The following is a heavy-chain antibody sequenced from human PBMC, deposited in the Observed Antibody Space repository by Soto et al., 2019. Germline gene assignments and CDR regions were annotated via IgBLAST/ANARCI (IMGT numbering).Heavy chain of an antibody. J-gene: IGHJ4*02. CDR1: GGSLNTYY. CDR3: ARGGIYSRGWYAQDIDY. Sequence: SETLSLTCTVSGGSLNTYYWSWIRQLPGKGLEWIGYIYYSGGTKYNPSLKSRVTISVDTSRNEFSLKLRSVTAADTVVYYCARGGIYSRGWYAQDIDYWGQGNMDTVSS. V-gene: IGHV4-59*01. CDR2: IYYSGGT. D-gene: IGHD6-19*01.